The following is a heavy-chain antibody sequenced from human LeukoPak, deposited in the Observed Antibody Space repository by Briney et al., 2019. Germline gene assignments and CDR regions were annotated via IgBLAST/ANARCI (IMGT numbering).Heavy chain of an antibody. Sequence: GGSLRLSCAASGFTFSSYGMSWVRQAPGKGLEWVSAISGSGGSTYYADSVKGRFTISRDDSKNTLYLQMNSLRAEDTAVYYCAKEPYYYGSGSYGIDYWGQGTLVTVSS. CDR3: AKEPYYYGSGSYGIDY. D-gene: IGHD3-10*01. J-gene: IGHJ4*02. V-gene: IGHV3-23*01. CDR2: ISGSGGST. CDR1: GFTFSSYG.